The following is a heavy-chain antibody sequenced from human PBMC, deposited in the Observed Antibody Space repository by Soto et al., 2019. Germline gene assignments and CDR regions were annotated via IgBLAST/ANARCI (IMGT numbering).Heavy chain of an antibody. Sequence: EVQLVESGGGLVQPGGSPSLSCAASGFTFSSYSMNWVRQAPGKGLEWVSYISSSSSTIYYADSVKGRFTISRDNAKNSLYLQMNSLRAEDTAVYYCARGAYYYDSSGLSYWGQGTLVTVSS. CDR1: GFTFSSYS. CDR3: ARGAYYYDSSGLSY. J-gene: IGHJ4*02. CDR2: ISSSSSTI. V-gene: IGHV3-48*01. D-gene: IGHD3-22*01.